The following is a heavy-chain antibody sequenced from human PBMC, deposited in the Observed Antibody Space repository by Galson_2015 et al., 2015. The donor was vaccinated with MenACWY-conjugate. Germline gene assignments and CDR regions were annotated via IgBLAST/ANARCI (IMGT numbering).Heavy chain of an antibody. V-gene: IGHV5-10-1*01. CDR3: TRLGFSASRSYSISDY. D-gene: IGHD3-10*01. CDR2: VDPSDSYT. CDR1: GYSFTTFW. Sequence: QSGAEVTKPGESLRISCRTSGYSFTTFWIAWVRQTPGKGLEWLGRVDPSDSYTDYNPSFQGHVTDSADRSSTTAYLQWNNLKASDSAIYYCTRLGFSASRSYSISDYWGQGTLVTVSS. J-gene: IGHJ4*02.